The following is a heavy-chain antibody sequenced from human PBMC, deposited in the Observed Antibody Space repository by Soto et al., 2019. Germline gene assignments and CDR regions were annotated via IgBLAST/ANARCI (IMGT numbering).Heavy chain of an antibody. J-gene: IGHJ6*02. V-gene: IGHV1-69*13. CDR3: ARLVWVPAYRSYYYGMDV. CDR2: IIPIFGTA. D-gene: IGHD2-2*01. CDR1: GGTFSSYA. Sequence: SVKVSCKASGGTFSSYAISWVRQAPGQGLEWMGGIIPIFGTANYAQKFQGRVTITADESTSTAYMELSSLRSEDTAVYYCARLVWVPAYRSYYYGMDVWGQGTTVTVS.